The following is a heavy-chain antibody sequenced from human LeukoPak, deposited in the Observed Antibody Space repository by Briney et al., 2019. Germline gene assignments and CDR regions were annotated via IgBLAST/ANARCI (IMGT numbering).Heavy chain of an antibody. D-gene: IGHD2-15*01. Sequence: GRSLRLSCAASGFTFTRYGLHWVRQAPGKGLEWVAIISFDGRNTYYSDSVKGRFTISRDNSRNTLYLQMTGLRAEDTALYYCAKDRRRYCSGGTCSSKNHPDDWGQGTLVTVSS. V-gene: IGHV3-30*18. J-gene: IGHJ4*02. CDR2: ISFDGRNT. CDR1: GFTFTRYG. CDR3: AKDRRRYCSGGTCSSKNHPDD.